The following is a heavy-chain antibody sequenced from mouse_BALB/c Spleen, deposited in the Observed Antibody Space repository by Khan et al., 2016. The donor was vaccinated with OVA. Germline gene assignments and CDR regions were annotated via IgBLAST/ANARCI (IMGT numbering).Heavy chain of an antibody. Sequence: QIQLVQSGAELARPGASVKMSCKASGYTFTNYTIHWIKQRPGQGLEWIGYINPSSNYSNYNQKFKDKATLTADKSSSTAYMQLSSLTSDDSSVYYCVRIPVTPDYFDSWGQGTTLTVSS. CDR2: INPSSNYS. J-gene: IGHJ2*01. CDR1: GYTFTNYT. V-gene: IGHV1-4*01. CDR3: VRIPVTPDYFDS.